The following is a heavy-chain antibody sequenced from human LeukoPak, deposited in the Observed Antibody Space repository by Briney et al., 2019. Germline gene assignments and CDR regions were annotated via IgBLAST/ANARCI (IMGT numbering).Heavy chain of an antibody. V-gene: IGHV3-23*01. D-gene: IGHD3-22*01. CDR2: ISGSGGST. CDR3: AKERFDYYDSSGPNDY. Sequence: GGSLRLSCAASGFTFSSYAMSWVHQAPGKGLEWVSAISGSGGSTYYADSVKGRFTISRDNSKNTLYLQMNSLRAEDTAVYYCAKERFDYYDSSGPNDYWGQGTLVTVSS. CDR1: GFTFSSYA. J-gene: IGHJ4*02.